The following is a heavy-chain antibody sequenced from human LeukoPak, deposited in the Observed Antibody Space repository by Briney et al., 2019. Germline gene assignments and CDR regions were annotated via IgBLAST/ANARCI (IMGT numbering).Heavy chain of an antibody. CDR3: ARHGGSPDWFDP. CDR2: IYYSGST. CDR1: GGSISSSSYY. J-gene: IGHJ5*02. D-gene: IGHD6-19*01. V-gene: IGHV4-39*01. Sequence: PSETLSLTCTVSGGSISSSSYYWGWIRQPPGKGLEWIGSIYYSGSTYYNPSLKSRVTVSVDTSKNQFSLKLSSVTAADTAVYYCARHGGSPDWFDPWGQGTLVIVSS.